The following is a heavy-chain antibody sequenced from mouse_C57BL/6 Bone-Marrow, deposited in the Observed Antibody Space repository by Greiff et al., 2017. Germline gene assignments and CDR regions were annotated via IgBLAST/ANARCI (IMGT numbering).Heavy chain of an antibody. J-gene: IGHJ2*01. CDR3: ARAVLLRSFDY. Sequence: QVQLQQPGAELVMPGASVKLSCKASGYTFTSYWMHWVKQRPGQGLEWIGEIDPSDSYTNYNQKFKGKSTLTVDNSSSTAYMQLSSLTSEDSAVYYCARAVLLRSFDYWGQGTTLTVSS. CDR1: GYTFTSYW. V-gene: IGHV1-69*01. CDR2: IDPSDSYT. D-gene: IGHD1-1*01.